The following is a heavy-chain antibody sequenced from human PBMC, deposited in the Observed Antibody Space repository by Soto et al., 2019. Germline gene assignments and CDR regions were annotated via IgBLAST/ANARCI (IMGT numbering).Heavy chain of an antibody. CDR2: IYWDDDK. D-gene: IGHD1-1*01. J-gene: IGHJ1*01. V-gene: IGHV2-5*02. CDR3: AHGSSWTQYFQH. CDR1: GFSLSTSGVG. Sequence: SGPTLVNPTQTLTLTCTFSGFSLSTSGVGVGWIRQPPGKALEWLALIYWDDDKRYSPSLKNRLTITKDTSKNQVVLTMTNMDPVVTATYYCAHGSSWTQYFQHWGQGTLVTVSS.